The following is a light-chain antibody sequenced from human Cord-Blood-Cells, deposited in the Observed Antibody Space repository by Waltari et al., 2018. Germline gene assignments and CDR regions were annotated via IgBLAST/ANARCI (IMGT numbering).Light chain of an antibody. J-gene: IGKJ2*01. Sequence: EIVLTQSPGTLSLSSGESATLSSRASQSVRSSYFAWYQQKPGQAPRPRIYGASSRATGIPDRFSGIGSGTDFTLTISRLEPEDFAVYYCQQYGSSSYTFGQGTKLEIK. CDR1: QSVRSSY. V-gene: IGKV3-20*01. CDR2: GAS. CDR3: QQYGSSSYT.